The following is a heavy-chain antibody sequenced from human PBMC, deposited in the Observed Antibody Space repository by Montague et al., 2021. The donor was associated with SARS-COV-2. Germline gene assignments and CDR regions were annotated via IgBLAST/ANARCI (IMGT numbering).Heavy chain of an antibody. V-gene: IGHV4-34*01. CDR1: GGSFSTYS. CDR2: IHHGGST. Sequence: SETPSLTCAVHGGSFSTYSWNWIRQPPGKGLEWIGEIHHGGSTNYNPSLKSRVTISADTSKNQFSLKLTSVAAADTAAYYCARLGDGVVPSPILGVGPYYSYYYMDVWGKGTTVTVS. D-gene: IGHD3-10*01. J-gene: IGHJ6*03. CDR3: ARLGDGVVPSPILGVGPYYSYYYMDV.